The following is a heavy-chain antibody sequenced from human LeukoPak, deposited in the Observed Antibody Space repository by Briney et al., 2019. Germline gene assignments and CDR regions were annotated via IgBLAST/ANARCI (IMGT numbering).Heavy chain of an antibody. V-gene: IGHV4-59*01. J-gene: IGHJ4*02. CDR1: GGSISSYY. D-gene: IGHD6-13*01. Sequence: SETLSLTCTVSGGSISSYYWSWIRQPPGKALEWIGYIYYSGSTNYNPSLKSRVTISVDTSKNQFSLKLSSVTAADTAVYYCARSESSWLQAGEFDYWGQGTLVNVSS. CDR2: IYYSGST. CDR3: ARSESSWLQAGEFDY.